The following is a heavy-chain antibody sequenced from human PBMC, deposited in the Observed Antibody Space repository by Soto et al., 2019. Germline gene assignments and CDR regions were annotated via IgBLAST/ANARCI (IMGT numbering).Heavy chain of an antibody. CDR3: ARLLPDTAMVLPPDY. CDR2: IYYSGST. J-gene: IGHJ4*02. V-gene: IGHV4-39*01. D-gene: IGHD5-18*01. CDR1: GGSISSSSYY. Sequence: QLQLQESGPGLVKPSETLSLTCTVSGGSISSSSYYWGWIRQPPGKGLEWIGSIYYSGSTYYNPSLKSRATISVDTSKNQFSLKLSSVTAADTAVYYCARLLPDTAMVLPPDYWGQGTLVTVSS.